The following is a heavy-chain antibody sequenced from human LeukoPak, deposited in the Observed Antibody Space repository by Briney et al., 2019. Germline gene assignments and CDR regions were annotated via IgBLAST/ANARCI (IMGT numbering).Heavy chain of an antibody. J-gene: IGHJ4*02. CDR2: IRSGGSST. V-gene: IGHV3-21*03. Sequence: GGSLRLSCVASGFTFINYGMNWVRQAPGKGLEWVSTIRSGGSSTDYADSVTGRFTISRDNAKNSVYLQMNRLRAEDTAVYYCARTPGMYYYDSGSYYPDYWGQGTLVTVSS. CDR1: GFTFINYG. D-gene: IGHD3-10*01. CDR3: ARTPGMYYYDSGSYYPDY.